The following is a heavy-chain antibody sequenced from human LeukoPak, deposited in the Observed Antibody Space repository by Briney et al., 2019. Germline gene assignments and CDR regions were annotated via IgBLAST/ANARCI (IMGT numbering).Heavy chain of an antibody. CDR1: VGSISSSNCY. CDR3: ARLLFGPYYFDY. D-gene: IGHD3-3*01. Sequence: PSETLSLTCTVSVGSISSSNCYWGWIRQPPGKGLEWIGNIYYSGSTYYNPSLKSRVTLSVDTSKSQFSLKLSSVTAADTAVYYCARLLFGPYYFDYWGQGTLVTVSS. CDR2: IYYSGST. V-gene: IGHV4-39*01. J-gene: IGHJ4*02.